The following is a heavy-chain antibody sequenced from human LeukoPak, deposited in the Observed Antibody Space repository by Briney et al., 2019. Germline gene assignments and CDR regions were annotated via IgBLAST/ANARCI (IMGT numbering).Heavy chain of an antibody. Sequence: GSSVKVPCKASGGTFSSYAISWVRQAPGQGLEWIGGIIPIFGTANYAQKFQGRVTITADESTSTAYMELSSLRSEDTAVYYCARIVGATVNWYFDLWGRGTLVTVSS. J-gene: IGHJ2*01. CDR1: GGTFSSYA. D-gene: IGHD1-26*01. CDR3: ARIVGATVNWYFDL. CDR2: IIPIFGTA. V-gene: IGHV1-69*01.